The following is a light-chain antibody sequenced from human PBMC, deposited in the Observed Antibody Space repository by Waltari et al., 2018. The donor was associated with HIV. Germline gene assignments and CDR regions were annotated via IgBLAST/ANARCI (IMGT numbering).Light chain of an antibody. CDR2: KDS. V-gene: IGLV3-25*03. CDR3: QSADSIGTYVYV. J-gene: IGLJ1*01. Sequence: SYELTPSPAVSVSSGPTAMITCTGDILPKQYASWYQQQPGQAPVLVIYKDSERTSGIPERYSGSSSGTTVTFTISGVQAEDEADYYCQSADSIGTYVYVFGGGTKVTVL. CDR1: ILPKQY.